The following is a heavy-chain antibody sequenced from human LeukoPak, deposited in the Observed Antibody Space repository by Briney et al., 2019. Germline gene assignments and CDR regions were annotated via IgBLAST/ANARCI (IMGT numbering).Heavy chain of an antibody. D-gene: IGHD2-2*01. Sequence: GASVKVSCKASGYTFTGYHMHWVRQAPGQGLEWMGRINPNSGDTNYAQKFQGRVTMTRDTSISTAYMELSRLRSDDTAVYYCARTDIVVVPAVRNQFDYWGQGTLVTVSS. CDR2: INPNSGDT. J-gene: IGHJ4*02. CDR3: ARTDIVVVPAVRNQFDY. V-gene: IGHV1-2*06. CDR1: GYTFTGYH.